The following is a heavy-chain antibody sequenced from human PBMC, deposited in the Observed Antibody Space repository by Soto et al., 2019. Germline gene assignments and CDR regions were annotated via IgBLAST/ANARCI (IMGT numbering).Heavy chain of an antibody. CDR3: ARQIGSSWQYYYYYYMDV. Sequence: SETLSLTCTVSGGSISSSSYYWGWIRQPPGKGLEWIGSIYYSGSTYYNPSLKSRVTISVDTSKNQFSLKLSSVTAADTAVCYCARQIGSSWQYYYYYYMDVWGKGTTVTVSS. J-gene: IGHJ6*03. CDR2: IYYSGST. V-gene: IGHV4-39*01. CDR1: GGSISSSSYY. D-gene: IGHD6-13*01.